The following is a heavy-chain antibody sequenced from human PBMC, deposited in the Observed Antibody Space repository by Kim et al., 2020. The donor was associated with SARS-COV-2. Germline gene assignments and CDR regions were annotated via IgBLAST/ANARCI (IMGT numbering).Heavy chain of an antibody. CDR2: IYYSGST. Sequence: SETLSLTCTVSGGSISSYYWSWIRQPPGKGLEWIGYIYYSGSTNYNPSLKSRVTISVDTSKNQFSLKLSSVTAADTAVYYCARSAGRGIFGVVNYYYGMDVWGQGTTVTVSS. CDR3: ARSAGRGIFGVVNYYYGMDV. V-gene: IGHV4-59*08. CDR1: GGSISSYY. J-gene: IGHJ6*02. D-gene: IGHD3-3*01.